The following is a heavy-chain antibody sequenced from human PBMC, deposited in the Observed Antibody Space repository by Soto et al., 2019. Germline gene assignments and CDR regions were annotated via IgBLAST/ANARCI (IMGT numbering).Heavy chain of an antibody. J-gene: IGHJ5*02. CDR2: IYSSGST. Sequence: QGQLQESGPGLVKPSETLSLTCTVSGGDISTYYWTWIRQPAGQGLEWIGRIYSSGSTKYNPSLKSRVTMSLDTSKNQFSLRLSSVTAADTAVYYCARGQRFSDWFDPWGQGTLVTVSS. CDR1: GGDISTYY. V-gene: IGHV4-4*07. D-gene: IGHD3-3*01. CDR3: ARGQRFSDWFDP.